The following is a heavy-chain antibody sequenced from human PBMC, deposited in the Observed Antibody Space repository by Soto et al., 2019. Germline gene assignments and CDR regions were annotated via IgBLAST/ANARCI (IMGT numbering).Heavy chain of an antibody. V-gene: IGHV3-23*01. J-gene: IGHJ4*02. CDR3: AKDDRAADYFDY. CDR2: ISGSGGST. D-gene: IGHD6-13*01. CDR1: GFTFSSYA. Sequence: GGSLRLSCAASGFTFSSYAMSWVREAPGKGLEWVSAISGSGGSTYYADSVKGRFTISRDNSKNTLYLQMNSLRAEDTAVYYCAKDDRAADYFDYWGQGTLVTVSS.